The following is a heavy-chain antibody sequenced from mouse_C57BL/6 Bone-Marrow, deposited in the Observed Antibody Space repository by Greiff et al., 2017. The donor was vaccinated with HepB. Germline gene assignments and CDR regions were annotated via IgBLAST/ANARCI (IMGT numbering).Heavy chain of an antibody. V-gene: IGHV2-5*01. Sequence: VHLVESGPGLVQPSQSLSITCTVSGFSLTSYGVHWVRQSPGKGLEWLGVIWRGGSTDYNAAFMSRLSITKDNSKSQVFFKMNSLQADDTAIYYCANQITTVVGAMDYWGQGTSVTVSS. CDR1: GFSLTSYG. D-gene: IGHD1-1*01. CDR3: ANQITTVVGAMDY. J-gene: IGHJ4*01. CDR2: IWRGGST.